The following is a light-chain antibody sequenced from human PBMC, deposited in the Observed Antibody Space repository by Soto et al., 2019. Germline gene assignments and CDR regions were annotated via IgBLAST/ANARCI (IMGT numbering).Light chain of an antibody. CDR1: QSISNW. CDR3: QQYNSYSYT. V-gene: IGKV1-5*03. CDR2: KAS. J-gene: IGKJ2*01. Sequence: DIQMTQSPSTLSASVRDRVTITCRASQSISNWSAWYQQKPGKAPKVLIYKASSLETGVPSRFSGSGSGTEFTLTITSLQPDDFATYYCQQYNSYSYTFGQGTKLEIK.